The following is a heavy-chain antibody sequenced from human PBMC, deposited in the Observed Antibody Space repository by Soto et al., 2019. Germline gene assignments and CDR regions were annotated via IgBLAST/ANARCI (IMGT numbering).Heavy chain of an antibody. V-gene: IGHV4-59*01. J-gene: IGHJ4*02. CDR3: ARSLRRYSYGPDY. Sequence: QVQLQESGPGLVKPSETLSLTCTVSGGSISSYYWSWIRQPPGKGLEWIGYIYYSGSTNYNPSLKSRVTISVDTSKNQFSLKLSSVTAADTAVYYCARSLRRYSYGPDYWGQGTLVTVSS. CDR2: IYYSGST. CDR1: GGSISSYY. D-gene: IGHD5-18*01.